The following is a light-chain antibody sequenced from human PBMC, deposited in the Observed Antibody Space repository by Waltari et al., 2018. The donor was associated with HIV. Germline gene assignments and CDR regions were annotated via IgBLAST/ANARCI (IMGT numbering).Light chain of an antibody. CDR3: QQYKYWPPWT. CDR2: GAS. J-gene: IGKJ1*01. Sequence: EIVMTQSPATLSVSLGERATLSCRASQSVRYNLAWYQQKPGQPPRLLIYGASTRATGIPARFSAMGSGTEFTLTISSLQSEDFAVYYCQQYKYWPPWTFGQGTKVDIK. V-gene: IGKV3-15*01. CDR1: QSVRYN.